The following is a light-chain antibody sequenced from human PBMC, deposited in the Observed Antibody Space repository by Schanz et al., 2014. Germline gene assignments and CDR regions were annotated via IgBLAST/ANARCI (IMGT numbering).Light chain of an antibody. J-gene: IGLJ2*01. CDR2: EDT. V-gene: IGLV2-23*01. CDR3: SSYAGSSTVV. CDR1: SGDVESYNL. Sequence: QSALTQPASVSGSPGQSITISCTGTSGDVESYNLVSWYQQHPGKAPKLMICEDTKRPSGVSNRFSGSKSGYTASLTISGLQAEDEAHYYCSSYAGSSTVVFGGGTKLTVL.